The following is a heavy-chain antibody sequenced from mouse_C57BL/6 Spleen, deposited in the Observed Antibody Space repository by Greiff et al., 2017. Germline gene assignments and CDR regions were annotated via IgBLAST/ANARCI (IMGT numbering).Heavy chain of an antibody. J-gene: IGHJ3*01. CDR1: GFNIKDDY. CDR3: TTASSGH. D-gene: IGHD3-2*02. Sequence: VQLQQPGAELVRPGASVKLSCTASGFNIKDDYMHWVKQRPEQGLEWIGWIDPENGDTEYASKFQGKATITADTSSNTAYLQLSSLTSEDTAVYYCTTASSGHWGQGTLVTVSA. CDR2: IDPENGDT. V-gene: IGHV14-4*01.